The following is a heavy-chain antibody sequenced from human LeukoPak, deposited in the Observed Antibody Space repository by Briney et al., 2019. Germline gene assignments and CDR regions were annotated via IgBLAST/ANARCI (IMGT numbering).Heavy chain of an antibody. D-gene: IGHD2-2*02. V-gene: IGHV3-53*01. CDR1: GFTVSSNY. CDR2: IYSGGST. J-gene: IGHJ6*03. CDR3: ARGRRYCSSTSCYIDYYYYMDV. Sequence: GGSLRLSCAASGFTVSSNYMSWVRQAPGEGLEWVSVIYSGGSTYYADSVKGRFTISRDNSKNTLYLQMNSLRAEDTAVYYCARGRRYCSSTSCYIDYYYYMDVWGKGTTVTVSS.